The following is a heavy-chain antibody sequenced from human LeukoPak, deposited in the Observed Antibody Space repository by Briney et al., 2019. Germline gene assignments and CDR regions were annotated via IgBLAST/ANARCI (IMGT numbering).Heavy chain of an antibody. Sequence: SSQTLSLTCTVSGVSISSGGYYWSWIRQHPGKGLEWIGYIYYSGSTYYNPSLKSRVTISVDTSKNQFSLKLSSVTAADTAVYYCARGGPMGPRVAAAGTSAFDIWGQGTMVTVSS. J-gene: IGHJ3*02. V-gene: IGHV4-31*03. D-gene: IGHD6-13*01. CDR3: ARGGPMGPRVAAAGTSAFDI. CDR2: IYYSGST. CDR1: GVSISSGGYY.